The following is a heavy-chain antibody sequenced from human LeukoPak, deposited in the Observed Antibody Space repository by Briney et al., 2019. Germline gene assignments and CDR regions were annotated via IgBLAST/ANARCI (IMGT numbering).Heavy chain of an antibody. Sequence: SETLSLTCAVYGGSFSGYYWSWIRQPPGKGLEWIGEINHSGSTNYNPSLKSRVTISVDTSKNQFSLKLSSVTAADTAVYYCARSIYDFWSGSPRVWFDPWGQGTLVTVSS. CDR1: GGSFSGYY. J-gene: IGHJ5*02. V-gene: IGHV4-34*01. CDR3: ARSIYDFWSGSPRVWFDP. CDR2: INHSGST. D-gene: IGHD3-3*01.